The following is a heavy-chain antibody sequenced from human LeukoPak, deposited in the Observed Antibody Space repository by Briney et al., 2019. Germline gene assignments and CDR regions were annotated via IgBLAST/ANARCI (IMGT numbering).Heavy chain of an antibody. Sequence: ASVKVSCKASGYTFTGYYMHWVRQAPGQGLEWMGWINPNSGDTNYAQKFQGRVTMTRDTSISTAYMELSSLTSEDTAMYYCTRGPALHTNWVGGRWFDPWGQGTLVTVSS. CDR1: GYTFTGYY. D-gene: IGHD1-1*01. J-gene: IGHJ5*02. CDR3: TRGPALHTNWVGGRWFDP. V-gene: IGHV1-2*02. CDR2: INPNSGDT.